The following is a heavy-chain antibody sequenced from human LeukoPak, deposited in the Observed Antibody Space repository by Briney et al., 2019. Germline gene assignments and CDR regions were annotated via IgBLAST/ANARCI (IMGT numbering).Heavy chain of an antibody. Sequence: GASVKVSCKASGYTFTAYYMHWVRQAPGQGLEWMGRINPNSGGANYAQNFQGRVTMTRDTSISTAYMELSSLRSDDTAVYFCARDRGSGNYYGDFDYWGQGTLVTVSS. V-gene: IGHV1-2*06. CDR3: ARDRGSGNYYGDFDY. CDR2: INPNSGGA. J-gene: IGHJ4*02. CDR1: GYTFTAYY. D-gene: IGHD1-26*01.